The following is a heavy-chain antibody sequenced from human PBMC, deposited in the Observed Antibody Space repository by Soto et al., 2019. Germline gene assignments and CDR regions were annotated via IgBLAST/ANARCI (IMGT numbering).Heavy chain of an antibody. CDR3: ARAYCSGGSCYSGY. CDR2: MNPNSGNT. J-gene: IGHJ4*02. Sequence: QVQLVQSGAEVKKPGASVKVSCKASGYTFTSYDINWVRQATGQGLEWMGWMNPNSGNTGYPQNFQGRVTMTRDTSIGTSYMALSILRSEETAVYYCARAYCSGGSCYSGYWGQGSLVTVSS. CDR1: GYTFTSYD. V-gene: IGHV1-8*01. D-gene: IGHD2-15*01.